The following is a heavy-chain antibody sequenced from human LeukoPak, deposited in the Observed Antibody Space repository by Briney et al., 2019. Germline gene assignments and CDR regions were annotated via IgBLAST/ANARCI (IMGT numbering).Heavy chain of an antibody. Sequence: GGSLRLSCAASGFTFSSYGMHWVRQAPGKGLEWVAVISYDGSNKYYADSVKGRFTISRDNSKNTLYLQMNSLRAEDTAVYYCAKDRVRGAKYDAFDIWGQGTMVTVSS. CDR2: ISYDGSNK. V-gene: IGHV3-30*18. CDR3: AKDRVRGAKYDAFDI. J-gene: IGHJ3*02. CDR1: GFTFSSYG. D-gene: IGHD3-10*01.